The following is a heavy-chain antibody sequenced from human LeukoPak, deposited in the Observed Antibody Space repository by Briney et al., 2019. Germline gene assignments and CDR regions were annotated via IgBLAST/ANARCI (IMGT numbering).Heavy chain of an antibody. CDR3: ARRGSSSWYGWFDP. D-gene: IGHD6-13*01. J-gene: IGHJ5*02. CDR1: GNSMSGYN. Sequence: SETLSLTCSVFGNSMSGYNWTWIRQPAGKGLEWIGLIHDSGTTYYNPSLESRVTMSLDTSKYQFSLRLTSVTAADTAVYYCARRGSSSWYGWFDPWGQGTLVPVSS. CDR2: IHDSGTT. V-gene: IGHV4-4*07.